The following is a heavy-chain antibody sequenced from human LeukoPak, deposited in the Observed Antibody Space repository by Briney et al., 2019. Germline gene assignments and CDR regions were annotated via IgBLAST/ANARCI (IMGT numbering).Heavy chain of an antibody. CDR2: IYYSGST. Sequence: SETLSLTCTVSGGSISSSSYYWGWIRQPPGKGLEWIGSIYYSGSTYYNPSLKSRVTISVDTSKNQFSLKLSSVTAADTAVYYCARDRLVLRYFDWLLQNDAFDIWGQGTMVTVSS. D-gene: IGHD3-9*01. V-gene: IGHV4-39*07. J-gene: IGHJ3*02. CDR1: GGSISSSSYY. CDR3: ARDRLVLRYFDWLLQNDAFDI.